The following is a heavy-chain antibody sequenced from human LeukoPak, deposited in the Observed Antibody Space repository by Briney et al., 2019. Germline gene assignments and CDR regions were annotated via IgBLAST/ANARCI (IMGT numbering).Heavy chain of an antibody. V-gene: IGHV4-34*01. D-gene: IGHD5-18*01. Sequence: SETLSLTCAVYGGSFSGSNWSWIRRPPGKGLEWIGEIYNSGSTIYNPSLKSRVTISVDTSKNQFSLKLSSVTAADTAVYYCARERVGYSYGTPSYYYGMDVWGQGTTVTVSS. CDR3: ARERVGYSYGTPSYYYGMDV. J-gene: IGHJ6*02. CDR2: IYNSGST. CDR1: GGSFSGSN.